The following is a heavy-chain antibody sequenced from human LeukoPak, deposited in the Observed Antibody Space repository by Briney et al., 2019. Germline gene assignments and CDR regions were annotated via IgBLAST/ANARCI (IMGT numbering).Heavy chain of an antibody. CDR1: GFSFSDYA. CDR2: IWYDGSNQ. CDR3: ARDISNYFDY. J-gene: IGHJ4*02. Sequence: LPGGSLRLSCAASGFSFSDYAIHWVRQAPGKGLEWVAVIWYDGSNQYYAGSVKGRFTISRDNSKNTLYLQMNSLRAEDTAMYYCARDISNYFDYWGQGTLVTVSS. D-gene: IGHD4-11*01. V-gene: IGHV3-33*01.